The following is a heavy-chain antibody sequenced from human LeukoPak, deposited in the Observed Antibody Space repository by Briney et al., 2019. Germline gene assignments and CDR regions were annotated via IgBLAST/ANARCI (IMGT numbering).Heavy chain of an antibody. Sequence: GGSLRLSCAASGFTFSSYSMNWVRQAPGKGLEWVSSISSSSSYIYYADSVKGRFTISRDNAKNSLYLQMNSLRAEDTAVYYCARELGNDGMDVWGQGTTVTVSS. D-gene: IGHD7-27*01. CDR1: GFTFSSYS. J-gene: IGHJ6*02. CDR2: ISSSSSYI. V-gene: IGHV3-21*01. CDR3: ARELGNDGMDV.